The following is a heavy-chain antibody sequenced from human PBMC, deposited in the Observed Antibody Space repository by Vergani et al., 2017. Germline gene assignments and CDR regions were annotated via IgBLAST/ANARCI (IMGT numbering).Heavy chain of an antibody. J-gene: IGHJ6*02. CDR3: ARVVFGVVIPSNYGMDV. D-gene: IGHD3-3*01. V-gene: IGHV1-18*04. CDR1: GYSFTSYG. Sequence: VQLVQSGAEVKKPGESLRISCKGSGYSFTSYGISWVRQAPGQGLEWMGWISAYNGNTNYAQKLQGRVTMTTDTSTSTAYMELRSLRSDDTAVYYCARVVFGVVIPSNYGMDVWGQGTTVTVSS. CDR2: ISAYNGNT.